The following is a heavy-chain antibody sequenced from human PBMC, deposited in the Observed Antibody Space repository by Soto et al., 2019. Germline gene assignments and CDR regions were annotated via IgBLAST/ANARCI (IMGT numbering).Heavy chain of an antibody. J-gene: IGHJ6*02. CDR1: GFTFSNAW. D-gene: IGHD6-25*01. Sequence: EVQLVESGGGLVKPGGSLRLSCAASGFTFSNAWMSWVRQAPGKGLEWVGRIKSKTDGGTTDYAAPVKGRFTISRDASKNTLYLQMNSLKTEDTAVYYCTTDLGGSGMDVWGQGTTVTVSS. CDR2: IKSKTDGGTT. V-gene: IGHV3-15*01. CDR3: TTDLGGSGMDV.